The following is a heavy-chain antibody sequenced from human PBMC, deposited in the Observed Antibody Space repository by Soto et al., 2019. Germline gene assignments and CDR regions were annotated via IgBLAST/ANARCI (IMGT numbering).Heavy chain of an antibody. CDR1: GGSISSYY. Sequence: SETLSLTCTVSGGSISSYYWSWIRQPPGKGLEWIGYIYYSGSTNYNPSLKSRVTISVDTSKNQFSLKLSSVTAADTAVYYCARISPGIAAADGYGMDVWGQGTRVTVSS. CDR3: ARISPGIAAADGYGMDV. V-gene: IGHV4-59*01. CDR2: IYYSGST. D-gene: IGHD6-13*01. J-gene: IGHJ6*02.